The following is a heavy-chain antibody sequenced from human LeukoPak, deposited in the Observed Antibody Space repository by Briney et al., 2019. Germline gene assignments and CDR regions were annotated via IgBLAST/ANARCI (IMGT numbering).Heavy chain of an antibody. J-gene: IGHJ4*02. D-gene: IGHD3-10*01. Sequence: GGSLRLSCAASGFTFNSYAMSWVRQAPGKGLEWVSAISGSGGSTYYADSVKGRFTISRDSSKNTLYLQMNSLTAEDTAVYYCANELWFGDNWGQGTLVTVSS. CDR2: ISGSGGST. V-gene: IGHV3-23*01. CDR1: GFTFNSYA. CDR3: ANELWFGDN.